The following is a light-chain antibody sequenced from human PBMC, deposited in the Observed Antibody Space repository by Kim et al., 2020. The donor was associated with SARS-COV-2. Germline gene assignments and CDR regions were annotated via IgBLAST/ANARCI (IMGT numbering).Light chain of an antibody. CDR2: RSN. CDR3: SAWDSSLNAVV. Sequence: RPTATLTCTGNTNNVGYQGASWLQQHQGHPPKLLSYRSNNRPSGISDRLSASRSGNTASLTITGLQPEDEADYYCSAWDSSLNAVVFGGGTKVTVL. V-gene: IGLV10-54*01. CDR1: TNNVGYQG. J-gene: IGLJ2*01.